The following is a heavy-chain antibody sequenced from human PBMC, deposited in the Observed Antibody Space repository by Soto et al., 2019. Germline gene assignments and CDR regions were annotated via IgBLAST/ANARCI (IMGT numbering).Heavy chain of an antibody. CDR2: ISGSGGST. V-gene: IGHV3-23*01. J-gene: IGHJ3*02. Sequence: GGSLRLSCAASGFTFSSYAMSWVRQAPGKGLEWVSAISGSGGSTYYADSVKGRFTISRDNSKNTLYLQMNSLRAEDTAVYYCAKDKIAVAPKGSAAFDIWGQGTMVTGSS. CDR1: GFTFSSYA. D-gene: IGHD6-19*01. CDR3: AKDKIAVAPKGSAAFDI.